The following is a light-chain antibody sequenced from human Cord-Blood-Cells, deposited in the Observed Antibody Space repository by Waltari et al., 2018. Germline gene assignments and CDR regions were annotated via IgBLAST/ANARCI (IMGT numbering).Light chain of an antibody. V-gene: IGLV2-23*02. CDR2: EVS. CDR1: SSDVGGYTL. J-gene: IGLJ3*02. CDR3: CSYAGSSTWV. Sequence: QSALTQPASVSGSPGQSITLSCTGTSSDVGGYTLVPWYQQHPGKAPKLMIYEVSKRPSGVSKRFSGSKSGNTASLTISGLQAEDEADYYCCSYAGSSTWVFGGGTKLTVL.